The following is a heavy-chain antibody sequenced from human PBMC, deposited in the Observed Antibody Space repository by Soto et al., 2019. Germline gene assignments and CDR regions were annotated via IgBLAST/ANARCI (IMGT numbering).Heavy chain of an antibody. V-gene: IGHV3-23*01. D-gene: IGHD5-18*01. J-gene: IGHJ4*02. CDR1: GFTFINYG. CDR2: ISGSGGSS. Sequence: PGGSLGLSCAASGFTFINYGMGWVRQAPGKGLEWVSSISGSGGSSYHADSVRGRITISRDNSKNTLFLQMNNLRAEDTAIYYCSCRAQLEPTAFGDRGPGTMVTVAS. CDR3: SCRAQLEPTAFGD.